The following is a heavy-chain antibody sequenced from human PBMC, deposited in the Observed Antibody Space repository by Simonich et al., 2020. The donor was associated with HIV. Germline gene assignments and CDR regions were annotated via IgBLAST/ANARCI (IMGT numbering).Heavy chain of an antibody. CDR2: INHSGGT. J-gene: IGHJ1*01. CDR3: ARLTAGGLGEYFQH. CDR1: GGSFSGYY. D-gene: IGHD6-13*01. Sequence: QVQLQQWGAGLLKPSETLSLTCAVYGGSFSGYYWSWIRKPPGKGLEWIGEINHSGGTNYNPSLKSRVTISVDTSKNQCSLKLSSVTAADTAVYYCARLTAGGLGEYFQHWGQGTLVTVSS. V-gene: IGHV4-34*01.